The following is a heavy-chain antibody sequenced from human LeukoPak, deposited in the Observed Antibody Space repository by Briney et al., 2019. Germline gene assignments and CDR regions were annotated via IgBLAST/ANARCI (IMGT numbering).Heavy chain of an antibody. J-gene: IGHJ4*02. CDR3: ARGLSGYSSSLGY. CDR1: GFTFSSYW. CDR2: INQDGSEK. Sequence: PGGSLRLSCAASGFTFSSYWMTWVRQAPGKGLEWVASINQDGSEKYYVDSVKGRFTISRDNTKNSLYLQMNSLRAEDTAVYYCARGLSGYSSSLGYWGQGTLVTVSS. D-gene: IGHD6-6*01. V-gene: IGHV3-7*01.